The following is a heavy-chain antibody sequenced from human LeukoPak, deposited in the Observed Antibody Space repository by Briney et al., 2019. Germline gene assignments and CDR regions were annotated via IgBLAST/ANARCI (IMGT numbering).Heavy chain of an antibody. D-gene: IGHD1-14*01. CDR2: INSDGSTT. Sequence: GGSLRLSCAASGFTFSSYWMHWVRQAPGKGLVWVSRINSDGSTTNYADSVKGRFTISRDNSKNTLYLQMNSLRAEDTAVYYCAKEHRESPYYYYYMDVWGKGTTVTVSS. CDR1: GFTFSSYW. V-gene: IGHV3-74*01. J-gene: IGHJ6*03. CDR3: AKEHRESPYYYYYMDV.